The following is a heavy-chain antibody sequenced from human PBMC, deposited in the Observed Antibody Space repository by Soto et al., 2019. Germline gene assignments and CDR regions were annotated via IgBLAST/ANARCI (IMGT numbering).Heavy chain of an antibody. V-gene: IGHV3-11*01. D-gene: IGHD3-16*01. J-gene: IGHJ5*02. CDR1: GIVFSDY. CDR2: ISGSGRTI. CDR3: ARLPFPWGWFDP. Sequence: QVQLVESGGGLVKPGGSLRLSCAASGIVFSDYMSWVRQAPGKGLEWLSYISGSGRTIYSADSVKGRFTISRDNATNSLYLQMNNVRTEDTAVYYCARLPFPWGWFDPWGQGTLSPSPQ.